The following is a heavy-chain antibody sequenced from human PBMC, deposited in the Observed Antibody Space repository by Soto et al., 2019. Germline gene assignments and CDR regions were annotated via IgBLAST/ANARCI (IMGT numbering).Heavy chain of an antibody. D-gene: IGHD2-2*01. CDR3: VKDSRLVVPAAMRAYYYYYGMDV. CDR1: GFTFSSYA. J-gene: IGHJ6*02. V-gene: IGHV3-64D*08. Sequence: GGSLRLSCSASGFTFSSYAMHWVRQAPGKGLEYVSAISSNGGSTYYADSVKGRFTISRDNSKNTLYLQMSSLRAEDTAVYYFVKDSRLVVPAAMRAYYYYYGMDVWGQGTTVTVSS. CDR2: ISSNGGST.